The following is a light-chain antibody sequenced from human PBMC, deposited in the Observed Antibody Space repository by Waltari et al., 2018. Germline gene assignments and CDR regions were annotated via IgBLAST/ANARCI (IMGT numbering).Light chain of an antibody. CDR3: QQYNNWWT. CDR2: CAS. CDR1: QSVNSN. V-gene: IGKV3-15*01. Sequence: LSCRASQSVNSNLAWDQQKPGQAPRLLIYCASTRATGIPARFSCSGSGTEFTLTISSLQSEDFAVYYCQQYNNWWTFGQGTKVEIK. J-gene: IGKJ1*01.